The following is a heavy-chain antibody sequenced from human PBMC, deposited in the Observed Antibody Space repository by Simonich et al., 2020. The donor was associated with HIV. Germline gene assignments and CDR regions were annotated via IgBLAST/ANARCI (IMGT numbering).Heavy chain of an antibody. CDR1: GYTLTDYY. J-gene: IGHJ4*02. CDR3: ARAYYDILTGYLYFDY. V-gene: IGHV1-2*02. Sequence: QVQLVQSGAEVKKPGASVKVSCKASGYTLTDYYIHWVRQAPGQGLEWLGWISPNSGATNYVPKIQGRVTMTRYTSISTVYMELSRLRSDDTAVFYCARAYYDILTGYLYFDYWGQGTLVTVSS. D-gene: IGHD3-9*01. CDR2: ISPNSGAT.